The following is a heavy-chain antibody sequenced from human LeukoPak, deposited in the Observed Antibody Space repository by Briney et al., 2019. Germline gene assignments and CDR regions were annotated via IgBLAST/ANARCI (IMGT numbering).Heavy chain of an antibody. CDR2: IYYSGST. J-gene: IGHJ4*02. CDR3: ARHLLWFGELSSGYFDY. Sequence: PSETLSLTCTVSGGSISSSSYYWGRIRQPPGKGLEWIGSIYYSGSTYYNQSLKSRVTISVDTSKNQFSLKLSSVTAADTAVYYCARHLLWFGELSSGYFDYWGQGTLVTVSS. CDR1: GGSISSSSYY. D-gene: IGHD3-10*01. V-gene: IGHV4-39*01.